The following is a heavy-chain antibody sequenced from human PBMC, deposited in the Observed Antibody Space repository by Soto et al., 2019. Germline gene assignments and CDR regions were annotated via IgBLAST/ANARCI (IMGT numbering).Heavy chain of an antibody. D-gene: IGHD4-17*01. J-gene: IGHJ4*02. CDR1: GFTFSSYA. CDR2: ISGGGTST. CDR3: AKDFTPDGYWDFDY. V-gene: IGHV3-23*01. Sequence: GGSLRLSCAASGFTFSSYAMSWVRQAPGKGLEWISSISGGGTSTYYADSVKGQFSISRDNSKNTLYLQMNNLRAEDTAVYYCAKDFTPDGYWDFDYWGQGTLVTVSS.